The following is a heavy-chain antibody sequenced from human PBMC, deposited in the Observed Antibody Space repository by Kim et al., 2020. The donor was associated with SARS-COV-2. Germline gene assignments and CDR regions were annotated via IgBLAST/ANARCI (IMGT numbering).Heavy chain of an antibody. J-gene: IGHJ4*02. V-gene: IGHV4-39*07. CDR2: IYYSGST. Sequence: SETLSLTCTVSGGSISSSSYYWGWIRQPPGKGLEWIGSIYYSGSTYYNPSLKSRVTISVDTSKNQFSLKLSSVTAADTAVYYCARDPGTSGWFYYFDYWGQGTLVTVSS. D-gene: IGHD6-19*01. CDR1: GGSISSSSYY. CDR3: ARDPGTSGWFYYFDY.